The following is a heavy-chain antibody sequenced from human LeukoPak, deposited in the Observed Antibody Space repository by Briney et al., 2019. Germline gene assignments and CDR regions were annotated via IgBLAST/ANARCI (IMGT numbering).Heavy chain of an antibody. Sequence: SVSVSCKASGGTFSSYAISWVRQAPGQGLEGMGGIIPSFGTANYAQKFQGRVTITTDESTSTAYMELSSLRSEDTAVYYCARLNSGGYYQNWFDPWGQGTLVTVSS. CDR3: ARLNSGGYYQNWFDP. V-gene: IGHV1-69*05. J-gene: IGHJ5*02. CDR1: GGTFSSYA. D-gene: IGHD3-22*01. CDR2: IIPSFGTA.